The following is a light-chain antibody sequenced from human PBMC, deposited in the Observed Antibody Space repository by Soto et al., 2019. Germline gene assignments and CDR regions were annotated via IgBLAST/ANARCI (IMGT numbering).Light chain of an antibody. J-gene: IGKJ1*01. CDR1: QSINISH. Sequence: EIVLTQSPGTLSLSPGERVTLSCRTSQSINISHLAWYQQRPGQAPRLLMYGASTRAIGVPVRFSGSGSGTEFTLTISSLQPDDFATYYCQQYNSYWTFGQGTKV. CDR2: GAS. V-gene: IGKV3-20*01. CDR3: QQYNSYWT.